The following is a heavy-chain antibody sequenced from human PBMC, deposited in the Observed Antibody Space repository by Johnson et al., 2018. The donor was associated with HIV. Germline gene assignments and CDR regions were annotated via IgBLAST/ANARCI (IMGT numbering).Heavy chain of an antibody. CDR2: IKQDGSEK. V-gene: IGHV3-7*05. J-gene: IGHJ3*02. CDR1: GFTFSSYW. Sequence: VQLVESGGGLVQPGGSLRLSCAASGFTFSSYWMSWVRQAPGKGLEWVANIKQDGSEKYYVDSVKGRFTISRDNAKNSLYLQINSLRAEDTAVYYCARDGAAVRMVAKDAFDIWGQGTMVTVSS. CDR3: ARDGAAVRMVAKDAFDI. D-gene: IGHD6-13*01.